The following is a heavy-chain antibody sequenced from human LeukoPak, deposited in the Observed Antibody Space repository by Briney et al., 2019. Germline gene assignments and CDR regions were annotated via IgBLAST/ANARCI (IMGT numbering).Heavy chain of an antibody. Sequence: ASVKVSCKASGYTFTGYYMHWVRQAPGQGLEWMGWINPNSGGTNYAQKFQGRVTMTRDTSISTAYMELSRLRSDDTAVYYWARVRGYGSGKNWFDPWGQGTLVTVSS. CDR3: ARVRGYGSGKNWFDP. J-gene: IGHJ5*02. CDR1: GYTFTGYY. V-gene: IGHV1-2*02. CDR2: INPNSGGT. D-gene: IGHD3-10*01.